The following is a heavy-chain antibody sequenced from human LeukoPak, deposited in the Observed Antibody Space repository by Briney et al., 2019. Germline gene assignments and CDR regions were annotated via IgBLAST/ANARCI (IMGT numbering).Heavy chain of an antibody. CDR1: GGTFSSYA. CDR3: ATPRSPDWYFDL. CDR2: IIPIFGTA. V-gene: IGHV1-69*05. J-gene: IGHJ2*01. Sequence: GSSVKVSCKASGGTFSSYAISWVRQAPGQGLEWMGGIIPIFGTANYAQKFQGRVTITTDESTSTAYMELGSLRSEDTAVYYCATPRSPDWYFDLWGRGTLVTVSS.